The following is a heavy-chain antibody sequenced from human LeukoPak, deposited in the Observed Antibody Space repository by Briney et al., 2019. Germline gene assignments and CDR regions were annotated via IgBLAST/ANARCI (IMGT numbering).Heavy chain of an antibody. CDR3: ARLGGSKYWLLSASGFDY. D-gene: IGHD2-2*01. Sequence: SETLSLTCAVYGGSFSGYYWSWIRQPPGKGLEWIGEINHSGSTNYNPSLKSRVTISVDTSKNQFSLKLSSVTAADTAVYYCARLGGSKYWLLSASGFDYWGQGTLVTVSS. J-gene: IGHJ4*02. CDR1: GGSFSGYY. CDR2: INHSGST. V-gene: IGHV4-34*01.